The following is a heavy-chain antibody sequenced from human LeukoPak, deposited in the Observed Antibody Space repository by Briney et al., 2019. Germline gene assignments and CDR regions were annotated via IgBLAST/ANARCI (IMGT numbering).Heavy chain of an antibody. Sequence: SETLSLTCTVSGGSISSYYWTWIRQPAGKGLEWIGSIYYSGSTYYNPSLKSRVTISVDTSKNQFSLKLSSVTAADTAVYYCARHVDSSWYSDYWGQGTLVTVSS. J-gene: IGHJ4*02. D-gene: IGHD6-13*01. V-gene: IGHV4-59*05. CDR2: IYYSGST. CDR1: GGSISSYY. CDR3: ARHVDSSWYSDY.